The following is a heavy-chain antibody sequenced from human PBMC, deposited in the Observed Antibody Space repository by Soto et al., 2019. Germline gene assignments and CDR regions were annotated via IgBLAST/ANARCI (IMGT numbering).Heavy chain of an antibody. J-gene: IGHJ5*02. Sequence: GGSMRLSCAASGFTVSSYGMHWVRQAPGKGLEWVAVIWYDGSKKYYADSVKGRFTISRDNSKNTLYLQMNSLRAEDTAVYYCARAGRYYDSSADNWFDPWGQGTLVT. V-gene: IGHV3-33*01. CDR2: IWYDGSKK. CDR3: ARAGRYYDSSADNWFDP. CDR1: GFTVSSYG. D-gene: IGHD3-22*01.